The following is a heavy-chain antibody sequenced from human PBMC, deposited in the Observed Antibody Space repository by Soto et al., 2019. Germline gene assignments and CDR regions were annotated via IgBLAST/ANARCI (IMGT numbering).Heavy chain of an antibody. CDR2: IDPSDSYT. Sequence: GESLKISCKGSGYSFTSYWISWVRQMPGKGLEWMGRIDPSDSYTNYSPSFQGHVTISADKSISTAYLQWSSLKASDTAMYYCARPASRGYYYYGMDVWGQGTTVTVSS. CDR1: GYSFTSYW. V-gene: IGHV5-10-1*01. CDR3: ARPASRGYYYYGMDV. J-gene: IGHJ6*02.